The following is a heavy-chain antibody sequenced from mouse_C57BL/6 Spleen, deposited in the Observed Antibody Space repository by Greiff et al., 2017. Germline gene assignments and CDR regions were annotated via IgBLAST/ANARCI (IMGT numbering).Heavy chain of an antibody. CDR2: IYPRSGNT. CDR1: GYTFTSYG. J-gene: IGHJ4*01. V-gene: IGHV1-81*01. D-gene: IGHD1-1*01. Sequence: QVQLQQSGAELARPGASVKLSCKASGYTFTSYGISWVKQRTGQGLEWIGEIYPRSGNTYYNEKFKGKATLTADKSSSTAYMELRSLTSEDSAVYFCARSWITTVVALYAMDYWGQGTSVTVPS. CDR3: ARSWITTVVALYAMDY.